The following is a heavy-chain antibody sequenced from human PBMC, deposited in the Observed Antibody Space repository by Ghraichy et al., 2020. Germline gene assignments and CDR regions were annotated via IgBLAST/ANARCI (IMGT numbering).Heavy chain of an antibody. D-gene: IGHD2-15*01. J-gene: IGHJ6*02. CDR1: GFTFSSYS. CDR2: ISSSSSYI. CDR3: ARDLPCSGGSCYPNYYYYYCMDV. V-gene: IGHV3-21*01. Sequence: GESLNISCAASGFTFSSYSMNWVRQAPGKGLEWVSSISSSSSYIYYADSVKGRFTISRDNAKNSLYLQMNSLRAEDTAVYYCARDLPCSGGSCYPNYYYYYCMDVWGQGTTVTVSS.